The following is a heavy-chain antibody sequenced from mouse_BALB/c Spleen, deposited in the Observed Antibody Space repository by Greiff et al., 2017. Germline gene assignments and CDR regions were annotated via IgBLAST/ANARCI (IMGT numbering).Heavy chain of an antibody. V-gene: IGHV6-6*02. CDR3: TRRYGNYVNYYAMDY. CDR2: IRLKSNNYAT. CDR1: GFTFSNYW. Sequence: EVKLEESGGGLVQPGGSMKLSCVASGFTFSNYWMNWVRQSPEKGLEWVAEIRLKSNNYATHYAESVKGRFTISRDDSKSSVYLQMNNLRAEDTGIYYCTRRYGNYVNYYAMDYWGQGTSVTVSS. D-gene: IGHD2-10*02. J-gene: IGHJ4*01.